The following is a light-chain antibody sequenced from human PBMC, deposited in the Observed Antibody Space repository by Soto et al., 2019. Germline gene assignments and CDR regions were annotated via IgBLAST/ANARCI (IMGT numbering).Light chain of an antibody. CDR1: QSLLYDSNKKNY. CDR2: WAS. J-gene: IGKJ4*01. CDR3: QQYYSTPLS. V-gene: IGKV4-1*01. Sequence: DIVMTQSPDSLAVSLGERATINCMSSQSLLYDSNKKNYFAWYQQKPGQPPRLLISWASTRASGVPDRFSGSGSGTDFTLAISSLQAEDVAVYYCQQYYSTPLSFGGGTKVDIK.